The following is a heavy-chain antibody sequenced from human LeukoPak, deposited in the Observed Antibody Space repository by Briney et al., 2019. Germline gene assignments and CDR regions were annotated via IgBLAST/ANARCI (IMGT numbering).Heavy chain of an antibody. D-gene: IGHD4-17*01. CDR1: GASISRTTYY. Sequence: SETLSLTCSVSGASISRTTYYWGWIRQPPGKGLEWIGSVFHTGTAYYNPSLRSRVTLSVDTCKNQFSLKMSSVTAADTAVYYCTKNDVGDYGTWGQGTLVAVSS. CDR2: VFHTGTA. V-gene: IGHV4-39*01. CDR3: TKNDVGDYGT. J-gene: IGHJ5*02.